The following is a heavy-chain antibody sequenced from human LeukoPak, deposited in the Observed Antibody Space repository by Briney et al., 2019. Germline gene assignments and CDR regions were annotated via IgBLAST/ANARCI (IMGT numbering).Heavy chain of an antibody. V-gene: IGHV4-39*01. CDR2: IYYSGST. CDR3: ARHGGGSYLYYIDY. D-gene: IGHD1-26*01. Sequence: PSETLSLTCTVSGGSISSSSFYWGWIRQSPGKGLEWIGNIYYSGSTYYNPSLKSRVTMSVDTSKNQFSVKPSSVTAADTSVYYCARHGGGSYLYYIDYWGQGTLVTVSS. CDR1: GGSISSSSFY. J-gene: IGHJ4*02.